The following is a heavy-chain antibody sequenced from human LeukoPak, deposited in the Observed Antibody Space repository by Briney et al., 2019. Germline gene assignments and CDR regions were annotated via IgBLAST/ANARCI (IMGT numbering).Heavy chain of an antibody. D-gene: IGHD3-3*01. CDR1: GFTFDDYA. CDR2: ISWNSGST. Sequence: PGRSLRLSCAASGFTFDDYAMHWVRQAPGKGLEWVSGISWNSGSTGYADSVKGRFTISRDNAKNSLYLQMNSLRAEDTALYYCAKVMGYDFWSGYDYWGQGTLVTVSS. V-gene: IGHV3-9*01. J-gene: IGHJ4*02. CDR3: AKVMGYDFWSGYDY.